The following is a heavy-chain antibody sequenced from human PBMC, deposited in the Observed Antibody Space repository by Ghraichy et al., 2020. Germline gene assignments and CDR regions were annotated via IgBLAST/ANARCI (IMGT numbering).Heavy chain of an antibody. V-gene: IGHV3-15*01. CDR2: IKSRSDGGTT. Sequence: GGSLRLSCAASGFTFRHVWMSWVRQAPGKGLEWVGHIKSRSDGGTTDYAESVKGRFTLSRDDSKNMVYLQMNSLKTEDTAIYYCTTEPRDWGQGTLVTVSS. CDR3: TTEPRD. CDR1: GFTFRHVW. J-gene: IGHJ4*02.